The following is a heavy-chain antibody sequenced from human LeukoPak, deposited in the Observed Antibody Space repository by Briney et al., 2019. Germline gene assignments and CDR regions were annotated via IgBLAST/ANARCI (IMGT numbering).Heavy chain of an antibody. J-gene: IGHJ4*02. CDR2: ISYDGSNK. CDR1: GFTFSSYA. Sequence: PGRSLRLSCAASGFTFSSYAMHWVRQAPGKGLEWVAGISYDGSNKYYADSVKGRFTISRDNSKNTVYLQMNSLRAEDTAVYYCARDGYDFWSGYYNLWGQGTLVTVSS. V-gene: IGHV3-30-3*01. CDR3: ARDGYDFWSGYYNL. D-gene: IGHD3-3*01.